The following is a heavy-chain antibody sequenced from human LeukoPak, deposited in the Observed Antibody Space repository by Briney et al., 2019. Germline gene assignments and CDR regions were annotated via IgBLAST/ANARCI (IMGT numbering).Heavy chain of an antibody. J-gene: IGHJ3*02. V-gene: IGHV4-59*01. CDR1: GGSISSYY. Sequence: ASETLSLTCTVSGGSISSYYWSWIRQPPGKGLEWIGYIYYSGSTNYNPSLKSRVTISVDTSKNQFSLKLSSVTAADTAVYYCARDLGDSAAFDIWGQGTMVTVSS. D-gene: IGHD4-17*01. CDR3: ARDLGDSAAFDI. CDR2: IYYSGST.